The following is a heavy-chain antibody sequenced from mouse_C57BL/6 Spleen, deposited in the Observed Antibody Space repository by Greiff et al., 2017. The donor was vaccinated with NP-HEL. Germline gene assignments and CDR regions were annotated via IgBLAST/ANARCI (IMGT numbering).Heavy chain of an antibody. J-gene: IGHJ2*01. D-gene: IGHD1-1*01. CDR2: INPNNGGT. CDR1: GYTFTDYN. CDR3: ARCTTVVAYYFDY. Sequence: EVQLQQSGPELVKPGASVKIPCKASGYTFTDYNMDWVKQSHGKSLEWIGDINPNNGGTIYNQKFKGKATLTVDKSSSTAYMELRSLTSEDTAVYYCARCTTVVAYYFDYWGQGTTLTVSS. V-gene: IGHV1-18*01.